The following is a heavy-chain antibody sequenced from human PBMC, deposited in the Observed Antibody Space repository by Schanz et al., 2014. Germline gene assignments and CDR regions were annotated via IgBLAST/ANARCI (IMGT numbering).Heavy chain of an antibody. CDR2: ISPNSGET. CDR1: GYSFTEYF. Sequence: QVQLVQSGPAVKKPGASMKVSCLASGYSFTEYFLHWVRQAPGQGLEWMGWISPNSGETNYEQKFKGRVTLTSDTSISTAFMELSGLTSDDTATYFCARARYTGYDCSGYWGQGTLLIVSS. V-gene: IGHV1-2*02. CDR3: ARARYTGYDCSGY. J-gene: IGHJ4*02. D-gene: IGHD5-12*01.